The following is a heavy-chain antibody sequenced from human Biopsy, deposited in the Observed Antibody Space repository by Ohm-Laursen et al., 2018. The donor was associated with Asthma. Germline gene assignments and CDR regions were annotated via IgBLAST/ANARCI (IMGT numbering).Heavy chain of an antibody. CDR2: IIPVFGIT. V-gene: IGHV1-69*13. D-gene: IGHD3-22*01. Sequence: ASVKVSCKASGGMFGNYAISWVRQAPGQGLEWMGGIIPVFGITNDAQKFQDRVTITADVSTSTVYMELSSLRSEDTAVYYCAKERGTMISSTDAFEMWGQGTKVTVSS. CDR1: GGMFGNYA. CDR3: AKERGTMISSTDAFEM. J-gene: IGHJ3*02.